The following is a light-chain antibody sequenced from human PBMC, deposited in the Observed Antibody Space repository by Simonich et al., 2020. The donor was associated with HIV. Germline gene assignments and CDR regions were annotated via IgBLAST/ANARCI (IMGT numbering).Light chain of an antibody. CDR3: QQYNRWPPWT. Sequence: EIVMTQSPATLSVYPGERATRSCMASQSVSSNLAWYQQKPGQAPRLLIYGASTRATGSPGRFSGSWSGTEFTLTISSLQSEDFAVYYCQQYNRWPPWTFGQGTKVEIK. V-gene: IGKV3D-15*01. CDR2: GAS. J-gene: IGKJ1*01. CDR1: QSVSSN.